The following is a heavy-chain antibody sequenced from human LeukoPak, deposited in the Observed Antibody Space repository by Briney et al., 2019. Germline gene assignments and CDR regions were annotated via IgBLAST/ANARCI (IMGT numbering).Heavy chain of an antibody. J-gene: IGHJ4*02. CDR3: ARGSESKEIVVVPGIIDY. CDR1: GYTFPDYY. Sequence: GASVKVSCKTSGYTFPDYYIHWVRQPPGQGLEWMGWINPKSGATKFAQHFQGRVTMTRDTSISTAYMELSRLTNDDTAVFYCARGSESKEIVVVPGIIDYWGQGTLVTVSS. CDR2: INPKSGAT. V-gene: IGHV1-2*02. D-gene: IGHD2-15*01.